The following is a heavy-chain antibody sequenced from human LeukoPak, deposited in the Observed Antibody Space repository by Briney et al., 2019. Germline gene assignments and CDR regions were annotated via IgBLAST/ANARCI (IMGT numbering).Heavy chain of an antibody. CDR1: GYSFISYW. CDR2: IYPGDSDT. V-gene: IGHV5-51*01. D-gene: IGHD6-13*01. Sequence: GESLKISCKGSGYSFISYWIGWVRQMPGKGLEWMGIIYPGDSDTRYSPSFQGQVTISADKSISTAYLQWSSLKASDTAMYYCARRRYSSSRSGQVVAATYLDYWGQGTLVTVSS. J-gene: IGHJ4*02. CDR3: ARRRYSSSRSGQVVAATYLDY.